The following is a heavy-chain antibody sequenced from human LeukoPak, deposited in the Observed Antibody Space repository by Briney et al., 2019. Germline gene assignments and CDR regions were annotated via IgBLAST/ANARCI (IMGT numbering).Heavy chain of an antibody. CDR2: IIPIFGTA. CDR1: GGTFSSYA. Sequence: LVKVSCKASGGTFSSYAISWVRQAPGQGLEWMGGIIPIFGTANYAQKFQGRVTITADESTSTAYMELSSLRSEDTAVYYCARAMKKYQLESYNWFDPWGQGTLVTVSS. CDR3: ARAMKKYQLESYNWFDP. J-gene: IGHJ5*02. V-gene: IGHV1-69*01. D-gene: IGHD2-2*01.